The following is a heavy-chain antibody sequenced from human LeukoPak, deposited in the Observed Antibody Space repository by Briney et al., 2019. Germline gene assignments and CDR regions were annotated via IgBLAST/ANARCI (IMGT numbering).Heavy chain of an antibody. CDR3: AGLYYDILTGYTSSFDY. Sequence: SETLSLTCTLSGGSITSSSYDWGWIRQPPGKGLEWIGSFYYSGSTYYNPSLKSRVTISVDTSKNQFSLKLSSVTAADTAVYYCAGLYYDILTGYTSSFDYWGQGTLVTVSS. CDR1: GGSITSSSYD. J-gene: IGHJ4*02. D-gene: IGHD3-9*01. CDR2: FYYSGST. V-gene: IGHV4-39*01.